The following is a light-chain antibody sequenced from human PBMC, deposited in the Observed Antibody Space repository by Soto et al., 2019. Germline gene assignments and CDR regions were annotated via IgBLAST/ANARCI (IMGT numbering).Light chain of an antibody. Sequence: EIVLTQSPGTLSLSPGEGATLSCRASQSVSSSYLAWYQQKPGQAPRLLIYGASSRATGIPDRFSGGGSGTVFTLTISRLEPEDFAVYYCQQYDNSPWTFGQGTKVEIK. CDR1: QSVSSSY. CDR3: QQYDNSPWT. J-gene: IGKJ1*01. CDR2: GAS. V-gene: IGKV3-20*01.